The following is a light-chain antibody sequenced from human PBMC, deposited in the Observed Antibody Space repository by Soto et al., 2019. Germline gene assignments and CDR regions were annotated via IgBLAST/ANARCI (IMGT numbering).Light chain of an antibody. CDR1: QSVSSSF. Sequence: VLTQAPGTLSLSTGERATLSCRASQSVSSSFLAWYQQKPGQAPRLLIYGASNRATGIPDRFSGSGSGTDFTLTISRLEPEDFAVYYCQQYVTSPWAFGQGTKVDIK. CDR2: GAS. CDR3: QQYVTSPWA. J-gene: IGKJ1*01. V-gene: IGKV3-20*01.